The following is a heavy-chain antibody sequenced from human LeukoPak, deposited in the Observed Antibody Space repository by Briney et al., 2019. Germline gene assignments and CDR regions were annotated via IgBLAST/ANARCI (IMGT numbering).Heavy chain of an antibody. CDR1: GFPFSSYA. V-gene: IGHV3-30*04. CDR2: ISYDGSNK. CDR3: ASSNY. Sequence: GSPRLSCAASGFPFSSYAMHWVRQAPGKGLEWVAVISYDGSNKYYADSVKGRFTISRDNAKNSLYLQVNSLRAEDTAVYYCASSNYWGQGTLVTVSS. J-gene: IGHJ4*02.